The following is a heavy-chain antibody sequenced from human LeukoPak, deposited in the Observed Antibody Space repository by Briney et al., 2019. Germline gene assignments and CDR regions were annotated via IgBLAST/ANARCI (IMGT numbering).Heavy chain of an antibody. V-gene: IGHV4-34*01. J-gene: IGHJ6*02. CDR3: ARATRINYDFWSGYYSYYGMDV. CDR1: GGSFSGYY. Sequence: PSETLSLTCAVYGGSFSGYYWSWIRQPPGKGLEWIGEINHSGSTNYNPSLKSRVTISVDTSKNQFSLKLSSVTAADTAVYYCARATRINYDFWSGYYSYYGMDVWGQGTTVTVSS. D-gene: IGHD3-3*01. CDR2: INHSGST.